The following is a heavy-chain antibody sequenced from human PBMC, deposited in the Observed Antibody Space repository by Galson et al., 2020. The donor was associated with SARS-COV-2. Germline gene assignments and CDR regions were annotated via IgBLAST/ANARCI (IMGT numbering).Heavy chain of an antibody. CDR2: VVAGAANT. CDR1: GFSFSSYA. J-gene: IGHJ3*01. Sequence: TGGSLRLSCAASGFSFSSYAMSWVRQAPGKGLEWVSSVVAGAANTYHAESVQGRFTISRDNSKNTLYLQMHSLRVEDTAVYYCARDFWYFVDAPMIDVFDVWGQGTMVTVSS. V-gene: IGHV3-23*01. CDR3: ARDFWYFVDAPMIDVFDV. D-gene: IGHD5-18*01.